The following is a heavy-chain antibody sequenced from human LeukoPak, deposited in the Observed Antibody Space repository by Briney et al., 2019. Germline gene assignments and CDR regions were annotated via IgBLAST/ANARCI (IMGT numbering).Heavy chain of an antibody. CDR3: ARGLEFCSGTWFDY. CDR2: MNHGGST. Sequence: SETLSLTCAVYGVSFSVYYWIWIRQPPGKGLEWIGEMNHGGSTNHNPSLKSRVTISLDTSRNQFSLKQSSGTAADTAVYYCARGLEFCSGTWFDYWGQGTLVTVSS. CDR1: GVSFSVYY. J-gene: IGHJ4*02. V-gene: IGHV4-34*01. D-gene: IGHD2-15*01.